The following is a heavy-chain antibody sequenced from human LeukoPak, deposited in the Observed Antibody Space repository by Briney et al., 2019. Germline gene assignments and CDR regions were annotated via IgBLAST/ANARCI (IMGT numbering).Heavy chain of an antibody. CDR3: ARDADFWSGYSLDV. CDR1: GYTFAGYY. J-gene: IGHJ6*02. V-gene: IGHV1-2*02. Sequence: ASVKVSCKASGYTFAGYYMHWVRQAPGQGLEWMGWINPNSGGTNYAQKFQGRVTMTRDTSISTAYMELSRLRSGDTAVYYCARDADFWSGYSLDVWGQGTTVTVSS. D-gene: IGHD3-3*01. CDR2: INPNSGGT.